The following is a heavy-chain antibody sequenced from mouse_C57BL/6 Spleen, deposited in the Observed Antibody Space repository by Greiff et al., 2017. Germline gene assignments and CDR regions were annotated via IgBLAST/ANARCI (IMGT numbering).Heavy chain of an antibody. V-gene: IGHV1-81*01. CDR1: GYTFTSYG. D-gene: IGHD2-10*01. Sequence: QVQLQQSGAELARPGASVKLSCKASGYTFTSYGISWVKQRTGQGLEWIGEIYPRSGNTYYNEKFKGKATLTADKSSSTAYMELRSLTSEDSAVYFCARKAYYPNQSPDDYAKDYWGQGASVTVSS. J-gene: IGHJ4*01. CDR2: IYPRSGNT. CDR3: ARKAYYPNQSPDDYAKDY.